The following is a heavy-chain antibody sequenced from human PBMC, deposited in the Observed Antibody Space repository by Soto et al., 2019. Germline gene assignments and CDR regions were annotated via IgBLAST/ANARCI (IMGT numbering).Heavy chain of an antibody. Sequence: SETLSLTCTVSGGSISSYYWSWIRQTPGKGLQYIGYIYYSGSANYNPSLKSRVTISDDTSTNQIFLTLTSVTAADTAVYYCAIYDSSGSRGFQHWGQGTLVTVSS. D-gene: IGHD3-22*01. CDR2: IYYSGSA. V-gene: IGHV4-59*08. J-gene: IGHJ1*01. CDR1: GGSISSYY. CDR3: AIYDSSGSRGFQH.